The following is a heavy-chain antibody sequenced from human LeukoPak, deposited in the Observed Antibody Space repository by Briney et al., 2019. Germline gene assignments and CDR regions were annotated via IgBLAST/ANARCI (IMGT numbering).Heavy chain of an antibody. J-gene: IGHJ4*02. D-gene: IGHD3-9*01. CDR3: ARDVATTGWHTFDY. V-gene: IGHV6-1*01. CDR1: GDSVSSNNGA. CDR2: TYYRSKLYN. Sequence: SQTLSLTCAISGDSVSSNNGAWNWIRQSPSRGLEWLGRTYYRSKLYNDYAGSLLSRITISPDTSKNQFSLQLYSVTPEDTAVYYCARDVATTGWHTFDYWGPGTLVTVSS.